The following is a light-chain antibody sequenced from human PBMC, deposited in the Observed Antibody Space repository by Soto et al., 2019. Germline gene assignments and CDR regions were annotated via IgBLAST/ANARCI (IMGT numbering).Light chain of an antibody. V-gene: IGLV4-69*01. CDR3: QTWGTGIVL. J-gene: IGLJ2*01. CDR1: SGHSSYA. Sequence: QLVLTQSPSASASLGSSVKLTCTLSSGHSSYAIAWHQQQPEKGPRYLMNLNSDGSHNKGDGIPDRFSGSSSGAGRYLTISSLQSEDEADYYCQTWGTGIVLFGGGTQLTVL. CDR2: LNSDGSH.